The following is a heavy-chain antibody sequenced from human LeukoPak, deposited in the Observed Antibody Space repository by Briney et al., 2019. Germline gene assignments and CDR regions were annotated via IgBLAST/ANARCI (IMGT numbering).Heavy chain of an antibody. CDR3: ARASSLDTIFGVVVNNNWFDP. J-gene: IGHJ5*02. D-gene: IGHD3-3*01. V-gene: IGHV1-69*13. CDR2: IIPIFGTA. CDR1: GGTFSSYA. Sequence: ASVKVSCKASGGTFSSYAISWVRQAPGQGLEWTGGIIPIFGTANYAQKCQGRVTITADESTSTAYMELSSLRSEDTAVYYCARASSLDTIFGVVVNNNWFDPWGQGTLVTVSS.